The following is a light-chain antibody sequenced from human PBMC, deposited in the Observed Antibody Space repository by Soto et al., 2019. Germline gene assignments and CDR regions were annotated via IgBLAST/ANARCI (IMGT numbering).Light chain of an antibody. CDR1: QSISSW. V-gene: IGKV1-5*03. CDR3: QQYNSYSRT. Sequence: DTQITQSPSTLSASVGDRVTITCRASQSISSWLAWYQQKPGKAPKLLIYKASSLESGVPSRFSGSGSGTEFTLTISSLQPDDFATYYCQQYNSYSRTFGQGTMVDIK. CDR2: KAS. J-gene: IGKJ1*01.